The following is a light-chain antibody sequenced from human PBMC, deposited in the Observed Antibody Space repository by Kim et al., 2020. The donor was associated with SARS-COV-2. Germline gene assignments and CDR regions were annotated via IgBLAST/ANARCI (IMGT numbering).Light chain of an antibody. J-gene: IGLJ3*02. V-gene: IGLV3-1*01. Sequence: SYELTQPPSVSVSPGQTASITCSGDKLGEKYACWYQQKPGQSPVLVIYQDSNRPSGIPERFSGSNSGNTATLTISGTQAMDEADYYCQAWDSSTGVFGGGTQLTVL. CDR2: QDS. CDR3: QAWDSSTGV. CDR1: KLGEKY.